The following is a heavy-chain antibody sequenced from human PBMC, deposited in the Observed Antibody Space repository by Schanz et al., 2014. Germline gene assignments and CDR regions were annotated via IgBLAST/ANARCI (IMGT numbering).Heavy chain of an antibody. CDR1: GGSISSSNFY. J-gene: IGHJ5*02. V-gene: IGHV4-39*07. D-gene: IGHD2-2*01. Sequence: QLQLQASGPGLVKPSETLSLTCTVSGGSISSSNFYWGWIRQPPGKGLEWIGEVHPSGTTNYNPSLSYRVTMSVDASKNQFSRKLTSVTAADTAVYYCARGQDHAKTGDLWGRGTLVTISS. CDR3: ARGQDHAKTGDL. CDR2: VHPSGTT.